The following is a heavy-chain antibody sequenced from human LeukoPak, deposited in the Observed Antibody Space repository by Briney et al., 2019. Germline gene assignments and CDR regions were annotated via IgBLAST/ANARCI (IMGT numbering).Heavy chain of an antibody. CDR3: ARAFGGCSGGSCGYYFDY. CDR1: GGSISSYY. V-gene: IGHV4-59*01. J-gene: IGHJ4*02. Sequence: SETLSLTCTVSGGSISSYYWSWIRQPPGKGLEWIGYIYYSGSTNYNPSLKSRVTISVDTSKNQFSLKLSSVTAADTAVYYCARAFGGCSGGSCGYYFDYWGQGTLVTVSS. CDR2: IYYSGST. D-gene: IGHD2-15*01.